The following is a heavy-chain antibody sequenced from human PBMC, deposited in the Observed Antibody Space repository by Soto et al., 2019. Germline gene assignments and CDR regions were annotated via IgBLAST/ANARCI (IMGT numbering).Heavy chain of an antibody. CDR3: AAEGKYGPHDY. V-gene: IGHV1-58*01. CDR1: GFTFTSSA. J-gene: IGHJ4*02. Sequence: QMQLVQSGPEVKKPGTSVKVSCKASGFTFTSSAVQWVRQARGQRLEWIGWIVVGSGNTNYAQKFQERVTITRDMSTRTAYMELSSLRSEDTAVYYCAAEGKYGPHDYWGQGTLVTVSS. CDR2: IVVGSGNT. D-gene: IGHD3-10*01.